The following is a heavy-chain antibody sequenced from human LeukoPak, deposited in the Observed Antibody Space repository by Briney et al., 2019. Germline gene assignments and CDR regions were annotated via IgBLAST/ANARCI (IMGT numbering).Heavy chain of an antibody. V-gene: IGHV1-69*13. CDR2: IIPIFGTA. D-gene: IGHD5-18*01. Sequence: ASVKVSCKASGGTFSSYAISWVRQAPGQGLEWMGGIIPIFGTANYAQKFQGRVTITADESTSTAYMELSSLRSEDTAVYYCARGVGYSYAWFDPWGREPWSPSPQ. J-gene: IGHJ5*02. CDR3: ARGVGYSYAWFDP. CDR1: GGTFSSYA.